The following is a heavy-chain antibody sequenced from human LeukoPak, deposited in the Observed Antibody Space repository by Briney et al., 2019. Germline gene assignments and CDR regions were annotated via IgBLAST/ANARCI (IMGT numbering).Heavy chain of an antibody. D-gene: IGHD6-19*01. CDR2: IFGSGGST. CDR1: GFTFSSYA. J-gene: IGHJ4*02. Sequence: GSLRLSCAASGFTFSSYAMYWVRQAPGKGLEWVSGIFGSGGSTHYADSVKGRFTISRDNSKNTVYLQMNSLRAEDTAVYYCAKTTAGYSSGRFPGWPVDYWGQGTLVTVSS. V-gene: IGHV3-23*01. CDR3: AKTTAGYSSGRFPGWPVDY.